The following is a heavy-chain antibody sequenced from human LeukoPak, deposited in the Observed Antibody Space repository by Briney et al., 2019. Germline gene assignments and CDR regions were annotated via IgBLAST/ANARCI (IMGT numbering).Heavy chain of an antibody. D-gene: IGHD1-1*01. CDR3: ARQVGTTTTFDS. J-gene: IGHJ5*01. CDR2: LYSDGTT. CDR1: GFTVSSSY. Sequence: PRGSLRLSCAGSGFTVSSSYMSWVRQAPGKGLEWVSALYSDGTTYYADSVKGRFAISRDNSNNILYLQMNSVRAEDTAVYYCARQVGTTTTFDSWGQGTLVTVSS. V-gene: IGHV3-53*01.